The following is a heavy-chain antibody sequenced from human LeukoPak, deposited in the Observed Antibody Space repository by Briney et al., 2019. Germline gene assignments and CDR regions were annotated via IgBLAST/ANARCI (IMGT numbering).Heavy chain of an antibody. J-gene: IGHJ4*02. D-gene: IGHD5-24*01. Sequence: SETLSLTCTVSGGSISSSSYYWGWIRQPPGKGLEWIGSIYYSGSTYYNPSLKSRVTISVDTSKNQFSLKLSSVIAADTAVYYCAREAREKMAADYWGQGTLVTVSS. V-gene: IGHV4-39*02. CDR3: AREAREKMAADY. CDR2: IYYSGST. CDR1: GGSISSSSYY.